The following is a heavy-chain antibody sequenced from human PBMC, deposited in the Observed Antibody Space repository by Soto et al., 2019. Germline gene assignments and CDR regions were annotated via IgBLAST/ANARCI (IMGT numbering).Heavy chain of an antibody. CDR2: LSRSGTAK. Sequence: GGSLRLSCPASGFTFSIYGMSCVRQTPGRGLEWVSVLSRSGTAKYYADAVKGRFTISRDNSKNMLYLQMNSLRADDTAVYYCAKIDHYDFSSGYHTYFEYWAQGALVTVSS. CDR1: GFTFSIYG. D-gene: IGHD3-3*01. CDR3: AKIDHYDFSSGYHTYFEY. V-gene: IGHV3-23*05. J-gene: IGHJ4*02.